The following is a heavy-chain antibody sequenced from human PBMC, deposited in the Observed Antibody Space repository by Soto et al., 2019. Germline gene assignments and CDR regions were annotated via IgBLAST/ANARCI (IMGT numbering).Heavy chain of an antibody. CDR2: ISGSGGST. Sequence: PGGSLRLSCAASGFTFSSYAMSWVRQAPGKGLEWVSVISGSGGSTYYADSVKGRFTISRDNSRNTLYLQMNSLRDEGTAVYYCAKCSPRYSSGLKAYYFDYWGQGTLVTVSS. CDR1: GFTFSSYA. D-gene: IGHD6-19*01. CDR3: AKCSPRYSSGLKAYYFDY. V-gene: IGHV3-23*01. J-gene: IGHJ4*02.